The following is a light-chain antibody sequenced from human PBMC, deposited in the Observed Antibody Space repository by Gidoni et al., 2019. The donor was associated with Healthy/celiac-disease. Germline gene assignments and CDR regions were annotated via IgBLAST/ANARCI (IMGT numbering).Light chain of an antibody. CDR3: QQLYGYPYT. V-gene: IGKV1-9*01. J-gene: IGKJ3*01. Sequence: DLRLTQSPSSLSASVGDRVTITCRASQGVTTSLAWYQHKPGTAPKLLIAVASTLQSGVPLRFSGSGSGTEFTLTISSLQPEDAASYYCQQLYGYPYTFGPGTKVDVK. CDR1: QGVTTS. CDR2: VAS.